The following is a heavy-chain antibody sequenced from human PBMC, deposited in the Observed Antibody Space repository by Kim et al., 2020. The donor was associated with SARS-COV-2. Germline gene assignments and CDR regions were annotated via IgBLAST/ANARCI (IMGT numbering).Heavy chain of an antibody. CDR1: GDSVNSAGYY. D-gene: IGHD2-21*01. CDR3: ARALGVLWYLERLNYF. CDR2: IYNSGKT. Sequence: SETLSLTFSVSGDSVNSAGYYWSWIRQHPGKGLEWIGRIYNSGKTSYNPSLKSRVVMSLDTSENQFSLQLNSVTAADTAVYFCARALGVLWYLERLNYF. J-gene: IGHJ4*01. V-gene: IGHV4-31*03.